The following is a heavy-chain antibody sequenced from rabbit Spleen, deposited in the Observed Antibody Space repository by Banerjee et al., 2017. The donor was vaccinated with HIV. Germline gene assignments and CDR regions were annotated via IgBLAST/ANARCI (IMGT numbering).Heavy chain of an antibody. CDR3: ARQSDVHYGTVAL. Sequence: QEQLVESGGGLVQPEGSLTLTCTASGFSFSSSYYMCWVRQAPGKGLEWIACISAGSSGSTYYASWAKGRFTISKTSSTTVTLQMTSLAAADTATYFCARQSDVHYGTVALWGQGTLVTVS. CDR2: ISAGSSGST. D-gene: IGHD7-1*01. CDR1: GFSFSSSYY. V-gene: IGHV1S45*01. J-gene: IGHJ3*01.